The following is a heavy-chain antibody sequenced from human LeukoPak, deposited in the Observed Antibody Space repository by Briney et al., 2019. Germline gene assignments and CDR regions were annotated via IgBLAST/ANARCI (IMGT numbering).Heavy chain of an antibody. Sequence: GGSLRLSCAGSGFTFSSYWMSWVRQAPGKGLEWVANIKEDGSEKYYVDSVKGRFTISRDNTKNSLNLQMNSLRAEDTAVYYCARDLVTWGQGTTVTVSS. V-gene: IGHV3-7*01. CDR1: GFTFSSYW. CDR2: IKEDGSEK. D-gene: IGHD2/OR15-2a*01. J-gene: IGHJ3*01. CDR3: ARDLVT.